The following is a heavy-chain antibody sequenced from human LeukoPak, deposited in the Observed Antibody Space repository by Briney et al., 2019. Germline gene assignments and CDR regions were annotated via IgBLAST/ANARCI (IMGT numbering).Heavy chain of an antibody. Sequence: PSETLSLTCSVSGGSISSSSYYWGWIRQPAGKGLEWIGRIYTSGSTNYNPSLKSRVTMSVDTSKNQFSLKLSSVTAADTAVYYCARYHPNWFDPWGQGTLVTVSS. CDR1: GGSISSSSYY. CDR2: IYTSGST. V-gene: IGHV4-61*02. CDR3: ARYHPNWFDP. J-gene: IGHJ5*02.